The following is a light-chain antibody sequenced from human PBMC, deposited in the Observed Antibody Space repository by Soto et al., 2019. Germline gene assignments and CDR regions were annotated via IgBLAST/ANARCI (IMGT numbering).Light chain of an antibody. CDR3: QQYKSYWT. CDR2: GAS. CDR1: QSVSSN. J-gene: IGKJ1*01. Sequence: EIVMTQSPATLSVSPGERATISCRASQSVSSNLAWYQQKPGQAPRLLIYGASTRATGIPARFSGSGSGTEFTLTINSLQPDDFATYYCQQYKSYWTFGQGTKVDIK. V-gene: IGKV3-15*01.